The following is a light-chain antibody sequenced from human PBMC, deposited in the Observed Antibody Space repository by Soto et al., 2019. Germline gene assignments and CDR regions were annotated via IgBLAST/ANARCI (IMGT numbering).Light chain of an antibody. V-gene: IGKV3-20*01. Sequence: EIVLTQSPGALSLSPGERATLSCRASQSVRSRYLAWYQQKPGQAPRLLIYGASSRATGIPDRFSGSGSGTDFTLTISRLEPEDFAVYYCQQYGSSSVTFGQGTKVE. CDR3: QQYGSSSVT. CDR1: QSVRSRY. CDR2: GAS. J-gene: IGKJ1*01.